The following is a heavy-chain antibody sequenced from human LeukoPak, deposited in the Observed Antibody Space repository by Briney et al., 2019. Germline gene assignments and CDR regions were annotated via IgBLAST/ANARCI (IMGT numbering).Heavy chain of an antibody. CDR1: RGTFSSYA. J-gene: IGHJ4*02. Sequence: SVNVSCKASRGTFSSYAISWVRQAPGQGLEWMGRIIPIFGIANYAQKFQGRVTITADKSTSTAYMELSSLRSEDTAVYYCAITGGYSCGYYFDYWGQGTLVTVSS. V-gene: IGHV1-69*04. CDR3: AITGGYSCGYYFDY. CDR2: IIPIFGIA. D-gene: IGHD3-22*01.